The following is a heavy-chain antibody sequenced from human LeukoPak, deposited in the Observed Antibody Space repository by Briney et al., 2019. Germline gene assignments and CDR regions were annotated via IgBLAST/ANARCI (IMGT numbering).Heavy chain of an antibody. Sequence: GGSLRLSCAASGFTFSNAWMSWVRQAPGKGLEWVGRIKSKTDGGTTDYAAPVKGRFTISRDDSKSTLYLQMNSLKTEDTAVYYCTTYDFWSGYYMGPWYYYYYMDVWGKGTTVTVSS. CDR2: IKSKTDGGTT. CDR1: GFTFSNAW. J-gene: IGHJ6*03. V-gene: IGHV3-15*01. CDR3: TTYDFWSGYYMGPWYYYYYMDV. D-gene: IGHD3-3*01.